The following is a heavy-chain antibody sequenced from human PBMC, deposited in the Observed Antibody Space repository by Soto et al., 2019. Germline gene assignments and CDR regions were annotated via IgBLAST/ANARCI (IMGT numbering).Heavy chain of an antibody. CDR3: AREILKRITGTTWSYDY. D-gene: IGHD1-20*01. CDR1: GFTFSSYG. V-gene: IGHV3-33*01. CDR2: IWYDGSNK. Sequence: GGSLRLSCAASGFTFSSYGMHWVRQAPGKGLEWVAVIWYDGSNKYYADSVKGRFTISRDNSKNTLYLQMNSLRAEDTAVYYCAREILKRITGTTWSYDYWGQGTLVTVSS. J-gene: IGHJ4*02.